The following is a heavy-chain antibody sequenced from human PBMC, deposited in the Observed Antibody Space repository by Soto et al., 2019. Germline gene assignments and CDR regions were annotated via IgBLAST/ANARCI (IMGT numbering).Heavy chain of an antibody. CDR3: AKVGDSSSWYGNYYYYGMDV. D-gene: IGHD6-13*01. Sequence: VGSLRLSCAASGFTFSGYGMHWVRQAPGKGLEWVAVISYDGSNKYYADSVKGRFTISRDNSKNTLYLQMNSLRAEDTAVYYCAKVGDSSSWYGNYYYYGMDVWGQGTTVTVS. CDR1: GFTFSGYG. J-gene: IGHJ6*02. CDR2: ISYDGSNK. V-gene: IGHV3-30*18.